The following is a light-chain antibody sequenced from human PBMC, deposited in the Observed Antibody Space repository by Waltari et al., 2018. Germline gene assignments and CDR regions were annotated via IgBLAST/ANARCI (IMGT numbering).Light chain of an antibody. CDR1: SRDVGGYTF. J-gene: IGLJ2*01. Sequence: QSALTQPPSASGSPGQSVTISCTGTSRDVGGYTFVSWYQQHPGKAPKLMIYAVSMRPSGFPDRFSVSKSRNTASLTVSGLQAEDEADYYCNSYAGNDNVLFGGGTKLTVL. CDR3: NSYAGNDNVL. V-gene: IGLV2-8*01. CDR2: AVS.